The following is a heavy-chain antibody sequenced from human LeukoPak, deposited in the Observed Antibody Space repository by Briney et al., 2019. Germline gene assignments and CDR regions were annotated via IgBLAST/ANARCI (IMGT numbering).Heavy chain of an antibody. CDR2: IRRITDGGTT. Sequence: GGSLRLSCAASGFTFSNAWMNWVRQAPRKGLEWVGRIRRITDGGTTDYAAPVKGRFTISRDDSKNTLYLQMNSLKTEDAGVYYCAKDTAGATGYWGQGTLVTVSS. CDR1: GFTFSNAW. CDR3: AKDTAGATGY. V-gene: IGHV3-15*01. J-gene: IGHJ4*02. D-gene: IGHD1-26*01.